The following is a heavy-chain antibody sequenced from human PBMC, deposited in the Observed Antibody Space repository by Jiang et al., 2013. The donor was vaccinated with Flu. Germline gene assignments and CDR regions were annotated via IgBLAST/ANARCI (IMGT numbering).Heavy chain of an antibody. V-gene: IGHV3-23*01. CDR3: ANGVIH. J-gene: IGHJ4*02. CDR1: GFTFSTYA. D-gene: IGHD3-16*01. CDR2: ITDTGGRT. Sequence: RLSCVASGFTFSTYAMTWVRQAPRKGLEWVSAITDTGGRTHYADSVRGRFTISRDNSQSTLFLQMNSLRAEDTAIYWCANGVIHWGQGTVVTVSS.